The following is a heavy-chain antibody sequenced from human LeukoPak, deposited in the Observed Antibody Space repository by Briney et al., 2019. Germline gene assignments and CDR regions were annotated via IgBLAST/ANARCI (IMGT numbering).Heavy chain of an antibody. Sequence: PSETLSLTCAVYGGSFSGYYWSWIRQPPGKGLEWIGEINHSGSTNFNPSLKSRVTISVDTSKNQFSLKLSSVTAADTAVYYCAKSNGYGLVDIWGQGTMVTVSS. CDR2: INHSGST. V-gene: IGHV4-34*01. D-gene: IGHD3-10*01. CDR3: AKSNGYGLVDI. J-gene: IGHJ3*02. CDR1: GGSFSGYY.